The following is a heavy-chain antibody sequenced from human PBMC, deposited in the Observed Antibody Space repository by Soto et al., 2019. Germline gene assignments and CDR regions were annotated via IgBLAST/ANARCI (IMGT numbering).Heavy chain of an antibody. J-gene: IGHJ5*02. CDR2: INHTGGT. V-gene: IGHV4-34*01. CDR3: ATRITVFGLLIPPLDP. Sequence: SESLSLTCAVYVWSVYGYYWNWISQLPGNGLEWIGDINHTGGTQYHPSLKRRVTMSVDTSKNQFSLRLSSVTAADTAIYYGATRITVFGLLIPPLDPWGQGTQVTVSS. CDR1: VWSVYGYY. D-gene: IGHD3-3*01.